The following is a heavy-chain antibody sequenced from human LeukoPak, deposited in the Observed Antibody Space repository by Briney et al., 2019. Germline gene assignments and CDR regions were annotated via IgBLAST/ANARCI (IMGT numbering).Heavy chain of an antibody. CDR2: ISGHNGQT. CDR1: GYSFISYG. V-gene: IGHV1-18*01. Sequence: GASVMVSCKASGYSFISYGISWVRQAPGQGLEWMGWISGHNGQTSYAQKLQGRVTMTTETSTSTVYMELRSLRSDDTAVYYCARWGPDFWSDYYPFDYWGQGTLVIVSS. CDR3: ARWGPDFWSDYYPFDY. D-gene: IGHD3-3*01. J-gene: IGHJ4*02.